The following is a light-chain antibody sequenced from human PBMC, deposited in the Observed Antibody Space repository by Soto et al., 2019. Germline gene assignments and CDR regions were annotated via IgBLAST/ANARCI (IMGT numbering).Light chain of an antibody. Sequence: DIQMTQSPSTLSASVGDRVTITCRASQSISSWLAWYQQKPGKAPNLLIYKASNLESGVPSRFSGSGSGTECTLTISSLQPDDFATYYFQQYNSLSVTFGQGTMLEIK. V-gene: IGKV1-5*03. CDR1: QSISSW. J-gene: IGKJ1*01. CDR2: KAS. CDR3: QQYNSLSVT.